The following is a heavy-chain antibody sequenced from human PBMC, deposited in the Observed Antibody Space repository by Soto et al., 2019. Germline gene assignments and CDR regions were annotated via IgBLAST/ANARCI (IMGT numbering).Heavy chain of an antibody. Sequence: DVQLVESGGGLVQPGGSLRLSCAASGFTFSDHYIDWVRQALGKGLEWVGRTRNKAHSYTTEYAASVKGRFTISRDNSKNSVYLQMNSLRTEDTAVYYCVRVHSGSYTFDYWGQGTLVIVSS. D-gene: IGHD1-26*01. CDR1: GFTFSDHY. V-gene: IGHV3-72*01. J-gene: IGHJ4*02. CDR3: VRVHSGSYTFDY. CDR2: TRNKAHSYTT.